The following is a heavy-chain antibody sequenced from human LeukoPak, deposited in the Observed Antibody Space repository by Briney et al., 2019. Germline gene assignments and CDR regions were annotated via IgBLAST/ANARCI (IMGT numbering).Heavy chain of an antibody. J-gene: IGHJ6*03. Sequence: GGSLRLSCAASGFTFSGYAMSWVRQAPGKGLEWVSATSGGGGSTYYADSVKGRFTISRDNSKNTLYLQMNSLRAEDTAVYYCAKAGHWQRHPYYMDVWGKGTTVTVSS. CDR2: TSGGGGST. D-gene: IGHD1-1*01. V-gene: IGHV3-23*01. CDR3: AKAGHWQRHPYYMDV. CDR1: GFTFSGYA.